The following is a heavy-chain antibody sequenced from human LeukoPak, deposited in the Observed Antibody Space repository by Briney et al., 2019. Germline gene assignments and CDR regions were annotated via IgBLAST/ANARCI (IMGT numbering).Heavy chain of an antibody. Sequence: SETLSLTCTVSGGSITNSPKYWGWIRQPPGKGLEWTGSIFYSGTTYYSPSLKSRATLSVDTSNNQFSLKLSSVTAADTAVYYCARAGAEDYDFWSGYDYWGQGTLVTVSS. V-gene: IGHV4-39*01. J-gene: IGHJ4*02. D-gene: IGHD3-3*01. CDR2: IFYSGTT. CDR1: GGSITNSPKY. CDR3: ARAGAEDYDFWSGYDY.